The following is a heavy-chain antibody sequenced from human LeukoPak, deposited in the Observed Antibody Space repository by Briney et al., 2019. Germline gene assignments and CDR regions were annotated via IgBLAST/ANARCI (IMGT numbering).Heavy chain of an antibody. Sequence: PSETLSLTCTVSGGSISSRSYYWGWIRQPPGKGLEWIGSMYDSGSTYYNPSLKSRVTISVDTSKNQFSLKLSAVTAADTAVYYCARRAAGSSGSYYFDYWGQGTLVTVSS. D-gene: IGHD3-22*01. CDR3: ARRAAGSSGSYYFDY. V-gene: IGHV4-39*01. CDR1: GGSISSRSYY. J-gene: IGHJ4*02. CDR2: MYDSGST.